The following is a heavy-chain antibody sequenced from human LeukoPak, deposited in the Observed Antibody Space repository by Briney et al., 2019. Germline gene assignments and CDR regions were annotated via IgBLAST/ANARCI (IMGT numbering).Heavy chain of an antibody. CDR1: GFTFSSYS. CDR2: ISSSSSYI. J-gene: IGHJ3*02. Sequence: PGGSLRLSCAASGFTFSSYSMNWVRQAPGKGLEWVSSISSSSSYIYYAGSVKGRFTISRDNAKNSLYLQMNSLRAEDTAVYYCARASDAFDIWGQGTMVTVSS. CDR3: ARASDAFDI. V-gene: IGHV3-21*01.